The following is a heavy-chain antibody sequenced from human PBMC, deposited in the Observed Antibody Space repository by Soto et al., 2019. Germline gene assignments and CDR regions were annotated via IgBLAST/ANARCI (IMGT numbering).Heavy chain of an antibody. CDR3: AKDPRLSSSPNWFDP. D-gene: IGHD2-2*01. Sequence: PGGSLRLSCAASGFTFSSYAMSWVRQAPGKGLEWVSAISGSGGSTYYADSVKGRFTISRDNSKNTLYLQMNSLRAEDTAVYYCAKDPRLSSSPNWFDPWGQGTLVTASS. J-gene: IGHJ5*02. CDR1: GFTFSSYA. V-gene: IGHV3-23*01. CDR2: ISGSGGST.